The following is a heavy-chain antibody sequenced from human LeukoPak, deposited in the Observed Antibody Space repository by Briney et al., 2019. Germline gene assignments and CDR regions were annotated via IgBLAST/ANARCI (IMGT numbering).Heavy chain of an antibody. Sequence: GGSLRLSCAASGFTFDDYGMTWVRQAPGKGLEWASGINWNGGSTGYADSVKGRFTISRDNAKNSLYLQMNSLRAEDTALYYCARDRGYYYDSSGTGYFDYWGQGTLVTVSS. V-gene: IGHV3-20*04. CDR1: GFTFDDYG. D-gene: IGHD3-22*01. CDR2: INWNGGST. J-gene: IGHJ4*02. CDR3: ARDRGYYYDSSGTGYFDY.